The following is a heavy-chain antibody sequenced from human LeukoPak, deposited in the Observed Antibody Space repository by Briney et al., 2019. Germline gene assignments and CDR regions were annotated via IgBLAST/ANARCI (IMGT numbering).Heavy chain of an antibody. CDR1: GFTFSNFG. J-gene: IGHJ4*02. D-gene: IGHD4-11*01. CDR2: IRYDGGEK. V-gene: IGHV3-30*02. Sequence: PGGSLRLSCVTSGFTFSNFGMHWVRQAPGKGLEWVAFIRYDGGEKFYTDSVKGRFTISRDNSKNTLYLQMNSLRAEDTAVYYCAKDRPPYSYLDYWGQGTLVTVSS. CDR3: AKDRPPYSYLDY.